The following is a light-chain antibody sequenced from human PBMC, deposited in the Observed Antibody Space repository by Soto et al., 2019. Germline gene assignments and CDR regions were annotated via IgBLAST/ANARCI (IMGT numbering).Light chain of an antibody. V-gene: IGKV3-20*01. CDR3: QQYGSF. J-gene: IGKJ4*01. Sequence: EILFTQSPGTLSLSPGERATLSCRASQSVSSSYLAWNKQKPGQAPRLLIYGAYSRATGIPDRFSGSGSGTDFTLTISRLEPADFAVYYCQQYGSFFGGGTKVDIK. CDR1: QSVSSSY. CDR2: GAY.